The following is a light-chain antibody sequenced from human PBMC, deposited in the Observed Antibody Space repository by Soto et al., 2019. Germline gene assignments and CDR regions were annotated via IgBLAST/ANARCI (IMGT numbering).Light chain of an antibody. J-gene: IGKJ3*01. Sequence: EIVLTQSPATLSLSPGERATLSCRASQNIASQLGWYQHKPGQAPRLLIYDASKRATGIPARFSGSGSGTDFTLTISSLGPEDFAVYYCQQYNNWPPWFTFGPGTKVDIK. CDR1: QNIASQ. CDR2: DAS. V-gene: IGKV3-11*01. CDR3: QQYNNWPPWFT.